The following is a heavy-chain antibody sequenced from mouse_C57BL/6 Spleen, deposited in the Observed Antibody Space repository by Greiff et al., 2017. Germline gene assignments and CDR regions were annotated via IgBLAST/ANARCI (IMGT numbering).Heavy chain of an antibody. CDR2: IWSGGST. D-gene: IGHD1-1*01. CDR3: ARSLSTTVVANYSMDY. J-gene: IGHJ4*01. Sequence: VQLQQSGPGLVQPSQSLSITCTVSGFSLTSYGVHWVRQSPGKGLEWLGVIWSGGSTDYNAAFLSRLSISKDNSTSQVFLKMNSLQAADTAIYYCARSLSTTVVANYSMDYWGQGTSAPVCS. CDR1: GFSLTSYG. V-gene: IGHV2-2*01.